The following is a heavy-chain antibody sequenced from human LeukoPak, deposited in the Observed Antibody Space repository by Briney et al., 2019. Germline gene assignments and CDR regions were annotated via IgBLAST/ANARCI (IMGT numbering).Heavy chain of an antibody. Sequence: GGSLRLSCAASGFTFSSYAMSWVRQAPGKGLEWVSAISCSGGSTYYADSVKGRFTISRDNSKNTLYLQMNSLRAEDTAVYYCANASSGWFLAYYFDYWGQGTLVTVSS. CDR1: GFTFSSYA. V-gene: IGHV3-23*01. CDR2: ISCSGGST. CDR3: ANASSGWFLAYYFDY. D-gene: IGHD6-19*01. J-gene: IGHJ4*02.